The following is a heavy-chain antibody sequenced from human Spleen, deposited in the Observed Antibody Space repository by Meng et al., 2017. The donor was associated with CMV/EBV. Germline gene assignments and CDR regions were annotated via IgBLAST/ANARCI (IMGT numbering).Heavy chain of an antibody. CDR3: ARDGWDQAYYYYYYGMDV. V-gene: IGHV3-21*01. CDR2: ISSSSYI. Sequence: GGSLRLSCAASGFTFSSYSMNWVRQAPGKGLEWVSSISSSSYIYYADSVKGRFTISRDNAKNSLYLQMNSLRAEDTAVYYCARDGWDQAYYYYYYGMDVWGQGTTVTVSS. J-gene: IGHJ6*02. CDR1: GFTFSSYS. D-gene: IGHD1-26*01.